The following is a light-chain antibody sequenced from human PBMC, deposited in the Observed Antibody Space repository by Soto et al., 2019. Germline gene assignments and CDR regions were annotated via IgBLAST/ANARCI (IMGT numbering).Light chain of an antibody. CDR2: GVS. Sequence: EIVLTQSPGTLSLSPGETATLSCRASQSVSRSYLAWYQQKPGQAPRLLIYGVSTRATGIPARFSGSGSGTEFTLTISSLQPDDFATYYCQQYGTYLWTFGQGTKVDIK. J-gene: IGKJ1*01. V-gene: IGKV3-20*01. CDR3: QQYGTYLWT. CDR1: QSVSRSY.